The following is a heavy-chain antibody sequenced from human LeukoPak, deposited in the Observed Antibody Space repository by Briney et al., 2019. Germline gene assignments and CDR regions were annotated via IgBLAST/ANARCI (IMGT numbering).Heavy chain of an antibody. CDR3: ARERASCYFDY. CDR2: ISNDGSYI. CDR1: EHIFKIYT. Sequence: SGGSLRLSYAASEHIFKIYTMHWFRQAPGKGLEWAAVISNDGSYINYADSVRGRFTISRDNSKNTLYLQMSSLRTEDTAVYYCARERASCYFDYWGQGALVTVSS. V-gene: IGHV3-30*04. D-gene: IGHD1-1*01. J-gene: IGHJ4*02.